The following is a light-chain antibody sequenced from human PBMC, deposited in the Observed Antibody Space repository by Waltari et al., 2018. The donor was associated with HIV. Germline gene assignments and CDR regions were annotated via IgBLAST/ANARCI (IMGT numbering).Light chain of an antibody. CDR3: QRSSWPIT. J-gene: IGKJ5*01. V-gene: IGKV3-11*01. CDR2: DAS. Sequence: EIVLTQSPATLSLSPGESATLSCRASQSVGGYLAWYQQKSGQAPRLLIYDASNRATGIPARFSGSGSGTDFTLTISSLEPEDFAVYYGQRSSWPITFGQGTRLEIK. CDR1: QSVGGY.